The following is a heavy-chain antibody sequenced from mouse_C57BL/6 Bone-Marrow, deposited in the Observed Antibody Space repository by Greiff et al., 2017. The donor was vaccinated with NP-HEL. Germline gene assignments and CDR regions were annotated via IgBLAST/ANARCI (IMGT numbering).Heavy chain of an antibody. V-gene: IGHV14-4*01. CDR2: IDPENGDT. CDR3: TTLDWFAY. Sequence: VQLQQSGAELVRPGASVKLSCTASGFNIKDDYMHWVKQRPEQGLEWIGWIDPENGDTEYASKFQGKATITADTSSNTAYLQLSSLTSEDTAVYYCTTLDWFAYWGRGTLVTVSA. J-gene: IGHJ3*01. CDR1: GFNIKDDY.